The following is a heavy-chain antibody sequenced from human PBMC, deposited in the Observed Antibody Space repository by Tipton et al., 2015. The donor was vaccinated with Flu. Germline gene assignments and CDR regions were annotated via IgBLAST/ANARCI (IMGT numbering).Heavy chain of an antibody. CDR1: GFTFSSHG. Sequence: SLRLSCAASGFTFSSHGMHWVRQAPGKGLEWVAVIWHDGRNRYYADSVRGRFTISRDNSKNTLYLQMDSLRAEDTAVYYCARVYISYFFDYWGQGTLVTVSS. CDR2: IWHDGRNR. D-gene: IGHD3-9*01. CDR3: ARVYISYFFDY. J-gene: IGHJ4*02. V-gene: IGHV3-33*01.